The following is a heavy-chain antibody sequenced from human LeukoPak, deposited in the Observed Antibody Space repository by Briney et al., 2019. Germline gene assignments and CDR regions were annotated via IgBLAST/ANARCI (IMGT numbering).Heavy chain of an antibody. D-gene: IGHD3-10*01. CDR2: INPNSGGT. CDR1: GYTFTGYY. CDR3: ARDRVLLWFGEYD. V-gene: IGHV1-2*02. Sequence: ASVKVSCTASGYTFTGYYMHWVRQAPGQGLEWMGWINPNSGGTNYAQKFQGRVTMTRDTSISTAYMELSRLRSDDTAVYYCARDRVLLWFGEYDWGQGTPVTVSS. J-gene: IGHJ4*02.